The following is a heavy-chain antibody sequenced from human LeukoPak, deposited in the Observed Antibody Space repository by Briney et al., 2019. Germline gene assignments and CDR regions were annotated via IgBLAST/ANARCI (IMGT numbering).Heavy chain of an antibody. CDR3: ARGDLSGSFDY. D-gene: IGHD2-21*01. CDR1: GGSISSYY. CDR2: IYYSGST. V-gene: IGHV4-59*01. Sequence: SETLSLTCTVSGGSISSYYWSWIRQPPGKGLEWIGYIYYSGSTNYNPSLKSRVTISVDTSKNQFSLKLSSVTAADTAVYYCARGDLSGSFDYWGQGTLVTVSS. J-gene: IGHJ4*02.